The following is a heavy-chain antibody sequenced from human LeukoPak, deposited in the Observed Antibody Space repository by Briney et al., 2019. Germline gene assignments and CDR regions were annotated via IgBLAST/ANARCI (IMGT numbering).Heavy chain of an antibody. CDR3: AKVGRYDSSGPFDY. D-gene: IGHD3-22*01. CDR1: GYTFTNYG. J-gene: IGHJ4*02. CDR2: IIPIFGTA. Sequence: SVKVSCKASGYTFTNYGISWVRQAPGQGLEWMGGIIPIFGTANYAQKFQGRVTITADESTSTAYMELSSLRSEDTAVYYCAKVGRYDSSGPFDYWGQGTLVTVSS. V-gene: IGHV1-69*13.